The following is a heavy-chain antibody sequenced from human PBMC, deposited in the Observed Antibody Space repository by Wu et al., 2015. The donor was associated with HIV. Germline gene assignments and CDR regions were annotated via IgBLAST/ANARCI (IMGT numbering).Heavy chain of an antibody. V-gene: IGHV1-69*13. J-gene: IGHJ4*02. CDR1: GGTFSSYA. D-gene: IGHD2-21*02. Sequence: QVQLVQSGAEVKKPGSSVKVSCKASGGTFSSYAISWVRQAPGQGLEWMGRIIPIFGTANYAQKFQGRVTITADESTSTAYMELSSLRSEDTAVYYCARGPFGYCGGDCAHFDYWGQGTLVTVSS. CDR2: IIPIFGTA. CDR3: ARGPFGYCGGDCAHFDY.